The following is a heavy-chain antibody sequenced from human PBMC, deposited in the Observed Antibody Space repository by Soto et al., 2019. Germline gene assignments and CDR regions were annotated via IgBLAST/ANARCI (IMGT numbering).Heavy chain of an antibody. J-gene: IGHJ4*01. CDR2: ISSDGDKK. V-gene: IGHV3-30-3*02. CDR1: GFSITSYT. D-gene: IGHD5-18*01. CDR3: ATERYSYGRYFEF. Sequence: GGSLRLSCAASGFSITSYTIHWVRQSPGKGLDWVTFISSDGDKKLYADSVKGRFTVSREDSKNTVFLQMSSLSPADTAIYYCATERYSYGRYFEFWGHGT.